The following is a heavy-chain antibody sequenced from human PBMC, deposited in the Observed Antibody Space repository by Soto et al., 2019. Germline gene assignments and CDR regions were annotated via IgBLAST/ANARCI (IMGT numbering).Heavy chain of an antibody. V-gene: IGHV4-39*01. CDR2: IYYSGNT. J-gene: IGHJ6*02. CDR3: ARLTSTTSEGV. CDR1: GGSIGSSGYY. D-gene: IGHD2-2*01. Sequence: SETLSLTCTVSGGSIGSSGYYWGWIRQPPGKGLEWIGSIYYSGNTYYNPSLKSRVTISVDTSKNQFSLKLSSVTAADTAVYYCARLTSTTSEGVWGQGTTVTVSS.